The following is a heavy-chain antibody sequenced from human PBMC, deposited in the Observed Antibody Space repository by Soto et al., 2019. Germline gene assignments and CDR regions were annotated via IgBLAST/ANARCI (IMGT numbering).Heavy chain of an antibody. Sequence: LRLSCASSIFMVSAYAMRWVRQAPGRGLEWVADISYDRTNKYYADSIKGRFTIARDNSANTLFLQVNSLRREETAMYYCARDPSPYTSGWYGIDFWGHGTLVTVSS. D-gene: IGHD6-19*01. V-gene: IGHV3-30*04. CDR2: ISYDRTNK. J-gene: IGHJ4*01. CDR1: IFMVSAYA. CDR3: ARDPSPYTSGWYGIDF.